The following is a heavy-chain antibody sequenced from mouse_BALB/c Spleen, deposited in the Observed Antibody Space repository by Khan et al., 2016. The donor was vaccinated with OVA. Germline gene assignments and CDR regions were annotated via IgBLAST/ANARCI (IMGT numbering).Heavy chain of an antibody. V-gene: IGHV1-18*01. CDR2: ITPNNGGT. CDR1: GYTFTDYN. Sequence: VRLQQSGPELVKPGASVKIPCKASGYTFTDYNMDWVKQSHGKSLEWIGDITPNNGGTIYNQRFKGKAILTVDKSSSKAYLELRSLTSEDTAVYYCTRGGHGSPFDYWGQGTTLTVSS. CDR3: TRGGHGSPFDY. J-gene: IGHJ2*01. D-gene: IGHD1-1*01.